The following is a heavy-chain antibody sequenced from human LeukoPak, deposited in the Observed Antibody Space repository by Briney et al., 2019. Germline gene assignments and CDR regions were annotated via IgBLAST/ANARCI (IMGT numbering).Heavy chain of an antibody. CDR1: GYTFTSYD. CDR2: MNPNSGNT. J-gene: IGHJ6*03. D-gene: IGHD1-26*01. Sequence: ASVKVSCKASGYTFTSYDINWVRQATGQGLEWMGWMNPNSGNTGYAQKFQGRVNMTRNTSISTAYMELSSLRSEDTAVYYCARAPEWGKANYYYYMDVWGKGTTVTVSS. CDR3: ARAPEWGKANYYYYMDV. V-gene: IGHV1-8*01.